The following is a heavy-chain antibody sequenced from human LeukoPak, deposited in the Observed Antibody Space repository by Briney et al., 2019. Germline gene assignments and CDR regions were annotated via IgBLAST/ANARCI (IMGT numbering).Heavy chain of an antibody. CDR1: GGTFSSYA. Sequence: ASVKVSCKASGGTFSSYAISWVRQAPGQGLEWMGGIIPIFGTANYAQKFQGRVTITADESTSTAYMELSSLRSEDTAVYYCAAEYDYVWGSYRQLDYWGQGTLVTVSS. D-gene: IGHD3-16*02. V-gene: IGHV1-69*13. CDR2: IIPIFGTA. J-gene: IGHJ4*02. CDR3: AAEYDYVWGSYRQLDY.